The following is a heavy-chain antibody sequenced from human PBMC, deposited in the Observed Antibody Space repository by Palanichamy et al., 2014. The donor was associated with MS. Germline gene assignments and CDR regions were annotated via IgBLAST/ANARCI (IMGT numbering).Heavy chain of an antibody. V-gene: IGHV6-1*01. J-gene: IGHJ4*02. CDR1: GDSVSSNSAA. CDR3: ARGPSPLKA. Sequence: QVQLQQSGPGLVKPSQTLSLTCAISGDSVSSNSAAWNWIRQPLSGGLEWLGRTYYRSKWYSDYAVSVKSRITISPDTSKSQFSLQLNSVTPEDTAVYYCARGPSPLKAWGQGTLVTVSS. CDR2: TYYRSKWYS.